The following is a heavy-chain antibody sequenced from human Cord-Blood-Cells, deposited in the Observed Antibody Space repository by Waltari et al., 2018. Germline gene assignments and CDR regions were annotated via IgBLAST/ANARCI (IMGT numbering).Heavy chain of an antibody. CDR3: ARGHGRDGYNN. J-gene: IGHJ4*02. CDR2: INHSGST. V-gene: IGHV4-34*01. D-gene: IGHD5-12*01. Sequence: QVQLQQWGAGLLKPSETLSLTCAVYGGSFSGSYCSWIRQPPGKGLEWIGEINHSGSTNYNPSLKSRVTISVDTSKNQFSLKLSSVTAADTAVYYCARGHGRDGYNNWGQGTLVTVSS. CDR1: GGSFSGSY.